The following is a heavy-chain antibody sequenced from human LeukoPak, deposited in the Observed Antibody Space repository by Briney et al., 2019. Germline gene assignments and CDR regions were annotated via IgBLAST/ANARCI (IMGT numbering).Heavy chain of an antibody. J-gene: IGHJ4*02. Sequence: SVNVSCTASGFTFTSPAVQWVRQARGQRLEWIGWIVVGSGNTNYAQKFQERVTITRDMSTSTAYAELSSLRSEATAVYYCAASPDYYDSSGYSYYFDCWGEGALVTVSS. V-gene: IGHV1-58*01. CDR3: AASPDYYDSSGYSYYFDC. CDR1: GFTFTSPA. D-gene: IGHD3-22*01. CDR2: IVVGSGNT.